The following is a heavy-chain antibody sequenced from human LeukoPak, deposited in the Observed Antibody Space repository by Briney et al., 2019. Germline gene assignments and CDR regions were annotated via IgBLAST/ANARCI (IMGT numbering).Heavy chain of an antibody. Sequence: SVKVSCKASGGTFSSYAISWVRQAPGQGLEWMGRIIPIFGTANYAQKFQGRVTITTDESTSTAYRELSSLRSEDTAVYYCARDSRRDYYDSSGPYGAFDYWGQGTLVTVSS. CDR2: IIPIFGTA. V-gene: IGHV1-69*05. D-gene: IGHD3-22*01. CDR1: GGTFSSYA. J-gene: IGHJ4*02. CDR3: ARDSRRDYYDSSGPYGAFDY.